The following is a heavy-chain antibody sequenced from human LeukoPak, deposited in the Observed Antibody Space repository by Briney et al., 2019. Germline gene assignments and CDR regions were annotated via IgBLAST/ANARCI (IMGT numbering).Heavy chain of an antibody. CDR2: IGTAGEI. CDR3: ARWRRGHNYGSGTELDY. J-gene: IGHJ4*02. CDR1: GFTFRSYD. D-gene: IGHD3-10*01. Sequence: GGSLRLSCAASGFTFRSYDMHWVRQATGKGLEWVSGIGTAGEIYYPGSVKGRFTISRENAKNSLYLQMNSLRAEDTAVYFCARWRRGHNYGSGTELDYWGQGTLVSVSS. V-gene: IGHV3-13*01.